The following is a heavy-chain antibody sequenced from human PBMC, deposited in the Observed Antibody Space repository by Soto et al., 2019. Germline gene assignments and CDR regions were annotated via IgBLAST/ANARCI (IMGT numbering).Heavy chain of an antibody. D-gene: IGHD2-2*01. Sequence: GGSLRLSCAASGFTFSSYSMNWVRQAPGKGLEWVSSISSSSSYIYYADSVKGRFTISRDNAKNSLYLQMNSLRAEDTAVYYCARRTPLPAADPGDAFDIWGQGTMVTVSS. CDR2: ISSSSSYI. J-gene: IGHJ3*02. CDR3: ARRTPLPAADPGDAFDI. V-gene: IGHV3-21*01. CDR1: GFTFSSYS.